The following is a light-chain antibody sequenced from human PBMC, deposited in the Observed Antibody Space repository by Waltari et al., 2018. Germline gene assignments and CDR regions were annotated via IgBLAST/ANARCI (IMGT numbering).Light chain of an antibody. V-gene: IGKV3-15*01. CDR3: QQYDKWTLYT. J-gene: IGKJ2*01. Sequence: IVMTQSPATLSVSPGERATVSCRASQSVSSNLAWYQQKPGQAPRLLIYDGSTRATDIPVRFSGSGSGTEFTLTISSVQSEGFAIYYCQQYDKWTLYTFGQGTKLEIK. CDR1: QSVSSN. CDR2: DGS.